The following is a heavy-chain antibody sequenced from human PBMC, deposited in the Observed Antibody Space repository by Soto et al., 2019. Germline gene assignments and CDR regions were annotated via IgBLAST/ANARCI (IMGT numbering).Heavy chain of an antibody. Sequence: EVQLVESGGGLVQPGGSLRLSCAASGFTFNNYWMHWVRQAPGEGLVWVSRMNSDGSSTNYADSVKGRFTISRDNAKYPLYLQMNSLRAEDTAVYYCARGAIYYYYMDVWGKGTTVTVSS. CDR3: ARGAIYYYYMDV. CDR2: MNSDGSST. V-gene: IGHV3-74*01. D-gene: IGHD2-2*01. CDR1: GFTFNNYW. J-gene: IGHJ6*03.